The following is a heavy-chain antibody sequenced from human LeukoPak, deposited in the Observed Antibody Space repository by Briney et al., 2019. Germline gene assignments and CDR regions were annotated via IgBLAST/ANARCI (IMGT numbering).Heavy chain of an antibody. CDR1: GFTVSSNY. CDR3: ATDGARVRGDIEFDY. D-gene: IGHD3-10*01. J-gene: IGHJ4*02. V-gene: IGHV3-66*01. CDR2: IYSGGST. Sequence: PGGSLRLSCAASGFTVSSNYMSWVRQAPGKGLEWVSVIYSGGSTYYADSVKGRFTISRDNSKNTLYLQMNSLRAEDTAVYYCATDGARVRGDIEFDYWGQGTLVIVSS.